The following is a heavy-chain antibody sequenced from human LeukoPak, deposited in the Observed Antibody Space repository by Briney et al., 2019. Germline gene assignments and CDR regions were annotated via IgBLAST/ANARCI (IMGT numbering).Heavy chain of an antibody. V-gene: IGHV4-34*01. J-gene: IGHJ3*02. D-gene: IGHD4-17*01. Sequence: PSETLSLTCAVYGGSFSGYYWSWIRQPPGKGLEWIGEINHSGSTNYNPSLKSRVTISVDTSKNQFSLKLSSVTAADTAVYYCARDVADYGDYGDAFDIWGQGTMVTVSS. CDR3: ARDVADYGDYGDAFDI. CDR2: INHSGST. CDR1: GGSFSGYY.